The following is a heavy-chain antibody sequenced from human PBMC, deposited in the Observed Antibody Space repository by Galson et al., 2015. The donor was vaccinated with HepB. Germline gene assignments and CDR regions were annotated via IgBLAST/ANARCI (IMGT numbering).Heavy chain of an antibody. CDR3: AAYGDSVTFDY. D-gene: IGHD4-17*01. Sequence: SVKVSCKASGGTFSSYAISWVRQAPGQGLEWMGGIIPIFGTANYAQKFQGRVTITADKSTSTAYMELSILRSEDTAVYYCAAYGDSVTFDYWGQGTLVTASS. V-gene: IGHV1-69*06. CDR1: GGTFSSYA. CDR2: IIPIFGTA. J-gene: IGHJ4*02.